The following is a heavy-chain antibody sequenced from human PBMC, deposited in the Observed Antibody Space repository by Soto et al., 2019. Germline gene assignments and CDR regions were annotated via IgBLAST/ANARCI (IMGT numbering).Heavy chain of an antibody. J-gene: IGHJ4*02. V-gene: IGHV3-9*01. CDR3: AKDVSLRGWLYLVVED. CDR1: VFTFDHYA. Sequence: SLRLSCASSVFTFDHYAMHWVRQAPGKGLEWVSGINWNSGSVRYADSVKGRFTISRDNAKNTLHLQMNSLRVEDTAVYYCAKDVSLRGWLYLVVEDWGQGTLVSVSS. CDR2: INWNSGSV. D-gene: IGHD2-21*01.